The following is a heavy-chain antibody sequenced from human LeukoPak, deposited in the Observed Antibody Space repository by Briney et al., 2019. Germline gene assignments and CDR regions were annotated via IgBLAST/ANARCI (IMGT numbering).Heavy chain of an antibody. CDR3: ARGVAAAGMGAWFDP. CDR1: GGSISSYY. V-gene: IGHV4-59*01. Sequence: SETLSLTCTVSGGSISSYYWSWIRQPPGKGLEWIGYIYYSGSTNYNPSLKSRVTISVDTSKNQFSLKLSSVTAADTAVYYCARGVAAAGMGAWFDPWGQGTLVTVSS. D-gene: IGHD6-13*01. J-gene: IGHJ5*02. CDR2: IYYSGST.